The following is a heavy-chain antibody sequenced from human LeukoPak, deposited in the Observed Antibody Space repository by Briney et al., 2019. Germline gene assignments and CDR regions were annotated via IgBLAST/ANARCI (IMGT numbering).Heavy chain of an antibody. V-gene: IGHV3-15*01. D-gene: IGHD3-10*01. J-gene: IGHJ4*02. CDR3: TTAGNNYFSGNFDY. CDR2: IKRKTDGGTT. CDR1: GFTFSDAW. Sequence: GGSLRLSCAASGFTFSDAWMTWVRQAPGKGLEWVGRIKRKTDGGTTDYAAPVKGRFTISRDDSKYTLYLQMNSLKTEDTAVYYCTTAGNNYFSGNFDYWGQRTLGTVSS.